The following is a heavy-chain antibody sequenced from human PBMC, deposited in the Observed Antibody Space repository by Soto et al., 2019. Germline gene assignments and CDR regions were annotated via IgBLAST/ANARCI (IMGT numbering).Heavy chain of an antibody. CDR1: VVSISSYY. V-gene: IGHV4-4*07. Sequence: ETLSLTCTVSVVSISSYYCNWIRQPAGKGLEWIGRIDASGSTDYNPSLKSRVTMSVDTSKNQFSLRLSSVTAADTAVYYCARGGHDFWSGPSDYWGQGNLVTVSS. CDR3: ARGGHDFWSGPSDY. J-gene: IGHJ4*02. CDR2: IDASGST. D-gene: IGHD3-3*01.